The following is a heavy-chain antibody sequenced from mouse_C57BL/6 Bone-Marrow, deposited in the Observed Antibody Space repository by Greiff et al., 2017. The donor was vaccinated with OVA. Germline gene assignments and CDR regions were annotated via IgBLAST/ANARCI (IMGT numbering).Heavy chain of an antibody. CDR3: ASRDEGDAMDY. D-gene: IGHD3-1*01. Sequence: VKLMESGPELVKPGASVKISCKASGYAFSSSWMNWVKQRPGKGLEWIGRIYPGDGDTNYNGKFKGKATLTADKSSSTAYMQLSSLTSEDSAVYFCASRDEGDAMDYWGQGTSVTVSS. CDR2: IYPGDGDT. J-gene: IGHJ4*01. CDR1: GYAFSSSW. V-gene: IGHV1-82*01.